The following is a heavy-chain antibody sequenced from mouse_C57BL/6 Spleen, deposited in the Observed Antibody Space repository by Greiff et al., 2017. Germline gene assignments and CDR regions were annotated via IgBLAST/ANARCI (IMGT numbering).Heavy chain of an antibody. Sequence: EVKLVASGGGLVQPKGSFPLSFAASCFTFNTSAMQLFRQAPGKGLEWVARLRSKRSNYATYYADSVKDRFSISRDDSQSMLYLQMNNLKTEDTAMYYCVRTYDYDAMDYWGQGTSVTVSS. J-gene: IGHJ4*01. D-gene: IGHD6-5*01. V-gene: IGHV10-3*01. CDR2: LRSKRSNYAT. CDR3: VRTYDYDAMDY. CDR1: CFTFNTSA.